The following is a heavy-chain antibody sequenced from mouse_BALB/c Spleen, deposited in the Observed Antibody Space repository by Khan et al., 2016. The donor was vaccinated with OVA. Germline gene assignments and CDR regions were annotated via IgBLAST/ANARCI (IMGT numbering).Heavy chain of an antibody. D-gene: IGHD2-1*01. CDR1: GYTFTNYW. CDR2: IYPGNSDT. J-gene: IGHJ2*01. Sequence: IQLVQSGTVLARPGASVKMSCKGSGYTFTNYWMHWVKQRPGQGLEWIGVIYPGNSDTNYNQKFKGKAKLTAVTSTSTAYMELTRLTNEDSAVYYYTRNGYGNYESGDYWGQGTTLTVSS. V-gene: IGHV1-5*01. CDR3: TRNGYGNYESGDY.